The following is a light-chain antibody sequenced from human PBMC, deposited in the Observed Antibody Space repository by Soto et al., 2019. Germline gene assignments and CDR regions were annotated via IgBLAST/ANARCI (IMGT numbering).Light chain of an antibody. Sequence: DIQMTQSPSTLSASVGDRVTITCRASQFISSWLAWYQQKPGKAPKVLIYKASSLESGVTARFSGSGSGTEFTLTISSLQPDDFATYYCQQYNSYSLTFGGGTKVEIK. CDR3: QQYNSYSLT. V-gene: IGKV1-5*03. CDR2: KAS. CDR1: QFISSW. J-gene: IGKJ4*01.